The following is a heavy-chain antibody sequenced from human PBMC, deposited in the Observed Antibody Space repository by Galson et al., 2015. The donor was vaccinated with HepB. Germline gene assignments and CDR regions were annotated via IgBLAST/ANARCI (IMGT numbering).Heavy chain of an antibody. CDR3: ARADCSSTSCFHFDY. CDR2: ISAYNGNT. J-gene: IGHJ4*02. Sequence: SVKVSCKASGYTFTSYGISWVRQAPGQGLEWMGWISAYNGNTNYAQKLQGRVTMTTDTSTSTAYMELRSLRSDDTAVYYCARADCSSTSCFHFDYWGQGTLVTVSS. CDR1: GYTFTSYG. D-gene: IGHD2-2*01. V-gene: IGHV1-18*01.